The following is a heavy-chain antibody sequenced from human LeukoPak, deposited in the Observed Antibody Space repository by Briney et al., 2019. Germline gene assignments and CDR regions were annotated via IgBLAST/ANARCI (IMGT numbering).Heavy chain of an antibody. CDR2: INHSGST. V-gene: IGHV4-34*01. Sequence: PSETLYLTCAVYGGSFSGYYWSWIRQPPGKGLEWIGEINHSGSTNYNPSLKSRVTISVDTSKNQFSLKLSSVTAADTAVYYCARGFLYGRPRTFDIWGQGTMVTVSS. J-gene: IGHJ3*02. D-gene: IGHD4-17*01. CDR1: GGSFSGYY. CDR3: ARGFLYGRPRTFDI.